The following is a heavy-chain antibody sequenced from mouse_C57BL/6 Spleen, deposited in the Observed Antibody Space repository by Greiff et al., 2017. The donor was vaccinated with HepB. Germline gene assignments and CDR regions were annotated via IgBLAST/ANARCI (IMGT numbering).Heavy chain of an antibody. CDR1: GYTFTSYW. CDR3: ARSGGIGGSNYAMDY. Sequence: QVQLQQPGAELVKPGASVKLSCKASGYTFTSYWMHWVKQRPGQGLEWIGMIHPNSGSTNYNEKFKSKATLTVDKSSSTAYMQLSSLTSEDSAVYYCARSGGIGGSNYAMDYWGQGTSVTVSS. V-gene: IGHV1-64*01. CDR2: IHPNSGST. D-gene: IGHD4-1*01. J-gene: IGHJ4*01.